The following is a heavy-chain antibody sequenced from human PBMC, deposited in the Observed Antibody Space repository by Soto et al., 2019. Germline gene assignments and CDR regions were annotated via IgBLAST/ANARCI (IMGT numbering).Heavy chain of an antibody. Sequence: QVQLVESGGGVVQPGRSLRLSCSASGFIYSSCAMHWVRQVPGKGLEWLAVVSHDGTLYPYADSVRGRFTISRDNSRKMLYLQMNSLRHDDTAVYYCVKDRSDTWSFDNWGQGTLVTVSS. D-gene: IGHD2-8*02. J-gene: IGHJ4*02. CDR1: GFIYSSCA. CDR2: VSHDGTLY. CDR3: VKDRSDTWSFDN. V-gene: IGHV3-30*18.